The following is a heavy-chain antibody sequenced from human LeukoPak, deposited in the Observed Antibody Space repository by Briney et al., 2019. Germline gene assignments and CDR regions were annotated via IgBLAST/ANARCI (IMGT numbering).Heavy chain of an antibody. CDR2: LYTSGST. D-gene: IGHD6-6*01. CDR1: GGSINSYY. Sequence: SETLSLTCTVSGGSINSYYWSWIRQPAGKGLEWIGRLYTSGSTNYNPSLKSRVTMSVDTSKNQFSLKLSSVTAADTAVYFCARRGSRLQAPDFWGQGTLVTVSS. J-gene: IGHJ4*02. V-gene: IGHV4-4*07. CDR3: ARRGSRLQAPDF.